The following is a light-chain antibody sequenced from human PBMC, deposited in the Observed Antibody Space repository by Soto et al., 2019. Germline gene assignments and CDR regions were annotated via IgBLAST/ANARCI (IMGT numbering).Light chain of an antibody. CDR3: QHHNSYSQT. V-gene: IGKV1-5*01. CDR1: QSIRYY. CDR2: GAS. Sequence: DIQLTQSPPTLSASVGDRVTITCRGSQSIRYYLAWYQQMPGKAPKLLIYGASSLQSGVPSRFSGSGSGTEFTLTISSLQPDDFATYFCQHHNSYSQTFGQGTKVDIK. J-gene: IGKJ1*01.